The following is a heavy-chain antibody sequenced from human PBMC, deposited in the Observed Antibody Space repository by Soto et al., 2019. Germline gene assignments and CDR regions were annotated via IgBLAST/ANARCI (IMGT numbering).Heavy chain of an antibody. CDR1: GGSISSYY. CDR3: ARGLGYCYGYWFDP. CDR2: IYYSGST. V-gene: IGHV4-59*01. J-gene: IGHJ5*01. D-gene: IGHD5-18*01. Sequence: QVQLQESGPGLVKPSETLSLTCTVSGGSISSYYWSWIRQPPGKGLEWIGYIYYSGSTNYNPSLKSRVTISVDTSKNQFSLKLSSVTAADTAVYYCARGLGYCYGYWFDPWGQGTLVTVSS.